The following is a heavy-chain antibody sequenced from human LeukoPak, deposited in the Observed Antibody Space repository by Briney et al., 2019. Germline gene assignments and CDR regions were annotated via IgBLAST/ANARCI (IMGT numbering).Heavy chain of an antibody. Sequence: GGSLRLSCAASGFTFSTFGMHWVRQTPGKGLEWVAAISYDTNDKHYSDSVRGRFTISRDNSKNTLYLHMNSLRPEDTAVYYCAKDSREDFYALRRNYNCCYHGMDVWGQGTTVIVSS. D-gene: IGHD2/OR15-2a*01. V-gene: IGHV3-30*18. CDR2: ISYDTNDK. J-gene: IGHJ6*02. CDR3: AKDSREDFYALRRNYNCCYHGMDV. CDR1: GFTFSTFG.